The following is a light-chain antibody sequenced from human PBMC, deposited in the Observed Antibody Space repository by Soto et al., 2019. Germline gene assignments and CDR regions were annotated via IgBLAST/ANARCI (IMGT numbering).Light chain of an antibody. CDR2: DVS. V-gene: IGLV2-14*01. CDR1: SSDFVGYSS. Sequence: QSAPTHPAPVSGSPRPSIASSFPGTSSDFVGYSSVSSEQQHARKVRNLMIYDVSTRPSGVSNGFSGSKSCNTASLTISGRQAEDEADYYCSSYTSRSPFVFGTGTKVAVL. CDR3: SSYTSRSPFV. J-gene: IGLJ1*01.